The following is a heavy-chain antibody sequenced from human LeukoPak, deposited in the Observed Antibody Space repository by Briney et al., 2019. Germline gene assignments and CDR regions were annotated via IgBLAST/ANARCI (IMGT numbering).Heavy chain of an antibody. D-gene: IGHD4-17*01. CDR1: GGSISSYY. CDR2: IYYSGST. CDR3: ARLVVTTARDYYYGMDV. J-gene: IGHJ6*02. V-gene: IGHV4-59*08. Sequence: PSETLSLTCTVSGGSISSYYWSWIRQPPGKGLEWIGYIYYSGSTNYNPSLKSRVTISVDTSKNQFSLKLSSVSAADTAVYYCARLVVTTARDYYYGMDVWGQGTTVTVSS.